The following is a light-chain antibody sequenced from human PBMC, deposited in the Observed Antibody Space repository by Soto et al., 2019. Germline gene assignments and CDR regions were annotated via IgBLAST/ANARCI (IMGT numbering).Light chain of an antibody. CDR1: QSVSSY. Sequence: EIVLTQSPATLSLSPGERATLSCRASQSVSSYLAWYQQKPDQAPRLLIYDASNRATGIPARFIGSGSGTDFSFPFSSLEPEDFAVYYCQQRSNWWTFGQGTKVDIK. CDR2: DAS. CDR3: QQRSNWWT. J-gene: IGKJ1*01. V-gene: IGKV3-11*01.